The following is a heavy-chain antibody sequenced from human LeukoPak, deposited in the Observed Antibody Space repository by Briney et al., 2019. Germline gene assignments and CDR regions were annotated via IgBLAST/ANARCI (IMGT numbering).Heavy chain of an antibody. CDR1: GFTFSSYG. Sequence: GGSLRLSCAASGFTFSSYGMHWVRQAPGKGLEWVAVIWYDGSNKYYADSVKGRFTISRDNAKNSLYLRMNSLRAEDTAIYYCAKDPPSFHHWGQGTLVTVSS. CDR2: IWYDGSNK. CDR3: AKDPPSFHH. J-gene: IGHJ1*01. V-gene: IGHV3-33*03.